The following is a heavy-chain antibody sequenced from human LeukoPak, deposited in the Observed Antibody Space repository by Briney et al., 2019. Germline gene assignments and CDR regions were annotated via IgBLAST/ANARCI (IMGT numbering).Heavy chain of an antibody. CDR2: ISGSSSHI. D-gene: IGHD2-2*02. Sequence: GGSLRLSCAASGFIFSSYAMNWVRQAPGKGLEWVSPISGSSSHIYYADSVKGRFTISRDNTKSSLYLQMNSLRTEDTALYYCARAIGVTCISTSCYSFDYWGQGTLVTVSS. CDR3: ARAIGVTCISTSCYSFDY. J-gene: IGHJ4*02. CDR1: GFIFSSYA. V-gene: IGHV3-21*04.